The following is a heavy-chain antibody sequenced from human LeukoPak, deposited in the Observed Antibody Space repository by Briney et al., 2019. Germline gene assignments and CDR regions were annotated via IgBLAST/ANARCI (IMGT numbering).Heavy chain of an antibody. D-gene: IGHD6-13*01. V-gene: IGHV4-59*01. Sequence: PSKTLSLTCTVSGGSISSYYWSWIRQPPGKGLEWIGYIYYSGSTNYNPSLKSRVTISVDTSKNQFSLKLSSVTAADTAVYYCARVTQQLVPYFDYWGQGTLVTVSS. CDR2: IYYSGST. CDR3: ARVTQQLVPYFDY. CDR1: GGSISSYY. J-gene: IGHJ4*02.